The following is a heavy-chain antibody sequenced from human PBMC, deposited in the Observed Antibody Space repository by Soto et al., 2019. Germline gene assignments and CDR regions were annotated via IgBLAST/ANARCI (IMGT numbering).Heavy chain of an antibody. J-gene: IGHJ4*02. CDR1: GYTFAMYS. CDR3: ATGFCGSRCYYLEH. Sequence: QVHLEQSGAEVKKPVASVRVSCKASGYTFAMYSVHWVRQAPGQGPEWMGLVSPRDGIIHYAQGFQVRLTMTWGTSTSTAFLDLRSLRSEDTAVSYCATGFCGSRCYYLEHWGQGSLVTVSS. D-gene: IGHD2-2*03. CDR2: VSPRDGII. V-gene: IGHV1-46*01.